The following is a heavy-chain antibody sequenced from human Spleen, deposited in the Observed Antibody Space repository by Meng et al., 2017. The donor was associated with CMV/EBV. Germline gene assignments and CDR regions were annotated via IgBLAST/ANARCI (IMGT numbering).Heavy chain of an antibody. CDR1: GFTFDDYV. J-gene: IGHJ4*02. CDR3: AKGLSRSWYVGDY. CDR2: ISSNSGRK. D-gene: IGHD6-13*01. Sequence: GGSLRLSCAGSGFTFDDYVMHWVRQVPGKGLEWVSGISSNSGRKNYADSVRGRFTISRDNSKNTMYLQMNSLRAEDTAVYYCAKGLSRSWYVGDYWGQGALVTVSS. V-gene: IGHV3-9*01.